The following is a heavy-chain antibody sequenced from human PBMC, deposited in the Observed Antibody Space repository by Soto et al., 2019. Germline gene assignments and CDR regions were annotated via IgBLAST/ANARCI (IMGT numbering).Heavy chain of an antibody. J-gene: IGHJ5*02. CDR1: GGSFSGYY. CDR3: ARGPTVARFDP. CDR2: IIHSGST. Sequence: SETLSLTCAVYGGSFSGYYWSWIRQPPGKGLEWIGEIIHSGSTNYNPSLKSRVTISVDTSKYQFSLKLSSVTAADTAVYYCARGPTVARFDPWGQGTLVTVSS. D-gene: IGHD4-17*01. V-gene: IGHV4-34*01.